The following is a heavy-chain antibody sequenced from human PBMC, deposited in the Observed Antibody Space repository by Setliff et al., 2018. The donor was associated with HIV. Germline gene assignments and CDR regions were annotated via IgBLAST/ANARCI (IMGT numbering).Heavy chain of an antibody. CDR3: ARGGNNWNDFDH. Sequence: LSLTCAASGFTFSSYAMQWVRQAPGKGLEWVAVVSSDGKTRFYANSVKGRFTISRDNAKNTLYLQMNSLRAEDTAVYYCARGGNNWNDFDHWGQGTLVTVSS. V-gene: IGHV3-30*04. CDR2: VSSDGKTR. CDR1: GFTFSSYA. D-gene: IGHD1-20*01. J-gene: IGHJ4*02.